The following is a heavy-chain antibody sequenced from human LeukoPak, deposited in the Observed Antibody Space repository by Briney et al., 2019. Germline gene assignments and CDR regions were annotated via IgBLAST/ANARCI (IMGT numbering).Heavy chain of an antibody. Sequence: SETLSLTCTVSGGSISSYYWSWIRQPPGKGLEWIGYIYYSGSTNYNPSLKSRVTISVDTSKSQFSLKLSSVTAADTAVYYCARHVGSSWTLYYYYGMDVWGQGTTVTVSS. V-gene: IGHV4-59*08. CDR3: ARHVGSSWTLYYYYGMDV. CDR2: IYYSGST. CDR1: GGSISSYY. D-gene: IGHD6-13*01. J-gene: IGHJ6*02.